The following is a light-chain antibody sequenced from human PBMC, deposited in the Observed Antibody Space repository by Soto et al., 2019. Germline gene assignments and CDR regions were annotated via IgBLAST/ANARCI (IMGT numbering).Light chain of an antibody. CDR3: QQYGRSPRT. Sequence: EIVLTQSPGTLSLSPGERPTLSCRATRSVSSSYLAWYQQKPGQAPRLLIFSASSRATGIPDRFRGSGSATYFTLTISILEPEDFAVYYCQQYGRSPRTFGQGTKV. CDR1: RSVSSSY. CDR2: SAS. J-gene: IGKJ1*01. V-gene: IGKV3-20*01.